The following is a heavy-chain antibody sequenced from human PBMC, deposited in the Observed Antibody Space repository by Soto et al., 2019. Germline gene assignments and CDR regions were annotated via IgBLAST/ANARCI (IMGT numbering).Heavy chain of an antibody. D-gene: IGHD3-3*01. Sequence: SETLSLTCTVSGGSISSYYWSWIRQPPGKGLEWIGYIYYSGSTNYNPSLKSRVTISVDTSKNQFSLKLSSVTAADTAVYYCARDRRDYDFWSGYYTGQMDVWGKGTTVTVSS. J-gene: IGHJ6*04. V-gene: IGHV4-59*01. CDR1: GGSISSYY. CDR3: ARDRRDYDFWSGYYTGQMDV. CDR2: IYYSGST.